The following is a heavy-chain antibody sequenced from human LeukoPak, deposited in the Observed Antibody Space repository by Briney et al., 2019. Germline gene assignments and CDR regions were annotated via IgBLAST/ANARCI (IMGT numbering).Heavy chain of an antibody. D-gene: IGHD3-3*02. J-gene: IGHJ5*02. CDR3: ARGGVLVTLNWFDP. CDR1: GGSFSGYY. V-gene: IGHV4-34*01. Sequence: SETLSLTCAVYGGSFSGYYWSWIRQPPGKGPEWIGEINHSGSTNYNPSLKSRVTISVDTSKNQFSLKLSSVTAADTAVYYCARGGVLVTLNWFDPWGQGTLVTVSS. CDR2: INHSGST.